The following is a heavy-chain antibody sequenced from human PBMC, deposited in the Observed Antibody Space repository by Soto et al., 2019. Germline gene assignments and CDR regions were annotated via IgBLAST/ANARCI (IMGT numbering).Heavy chain of an antibody. CDR1: GYIFNIYW. Sequence: GESLKISCKASGYIFNIYWIGWVRQMPGKGLEWMGVIYPGDSDTRYSPSFQGQVSISVDKSISTAYLRWSSLKASDTAMYYCARLLPSAIGYAFDIWGQGTMVTVSS. CDR3: ARLLPSAIGYAFDI. D-gene: IGHD2-21*01. CDR2: IYPGDSDT. J-gene: IGHJ3*02. V-gene: IGHV5-51*01.